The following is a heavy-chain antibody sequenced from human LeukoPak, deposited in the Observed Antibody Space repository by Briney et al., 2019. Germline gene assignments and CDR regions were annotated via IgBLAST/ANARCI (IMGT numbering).Heavy chain of an antibody. J-gene: IGHJ3*01. CDR3: VKDMSGGNDAFDL. V-gene: IGHV3-20*04. CDR1: GFTCDDYG. Sequence: GGYLRRSCAASGFTCDDYGRSWVRQGPGNGLEWGSGINWNGGSTGYADSVKGRFTISRDNAKNSLYLQMNSLRAEDMALYYCVKDMSGGNDAFDLWGKGTMVTVSS. CDR2: INWNGGST. D-gene: IGHD2-15*01.